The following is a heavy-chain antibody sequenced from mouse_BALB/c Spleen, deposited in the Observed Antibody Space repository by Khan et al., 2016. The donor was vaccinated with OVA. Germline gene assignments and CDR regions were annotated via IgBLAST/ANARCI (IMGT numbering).Heavy chain of an antibody. J-gene: IGHJ4*01. Sequence: EVELVESGGGLVQPGGSLKLSCAASGFTFSSNTMSWVRQTPEKRLEWVAYITNGGGSTYYPDTVKGRFTISSDNAKNTLYLQMSSLKSEDTAMYYCARVPTFITTALDYWGQGTSVTVSS. CDR3: ARVPTFITTALDY. CDR1: GFTFSSNT. D-gene: IGHD1-2*01. V-gene: IGHV5-12-2*01. CDR2: ITNGGGST.